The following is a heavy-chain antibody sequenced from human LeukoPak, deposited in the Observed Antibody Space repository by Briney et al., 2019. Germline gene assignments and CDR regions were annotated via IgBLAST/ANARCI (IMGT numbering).Heavy chain of an antibody. CDR1: GYTLTELS. Sequence: GASVKVSCKVSGYTLTELSMHWVRQAPGKGLEWMGGFDPEDGETIYAQKFQGRVTMTEDTSTDTAYMELSSLRSEDTAVYYCATLLWFGELLFWFDPWGQGTLVTVSS. CDR2: FDPEDGET. V-gene: IGHV1-24*01. J-gene: IGHJ5*02. D-gene: IGHD3-10*01. CDR3: ATLLWFGELLFWFDP.